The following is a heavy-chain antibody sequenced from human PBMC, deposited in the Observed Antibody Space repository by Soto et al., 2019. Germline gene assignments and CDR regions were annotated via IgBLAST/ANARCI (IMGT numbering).Heavy chain of an antibody. Sequence: SETLSLTCTVSGGSISSGGYYWSWIRQHPGKGLEWIGYIYYSGSTYYNPSLKSRVTISVDTSKNQFSLKLSSVTAADTAVYYCARDKSDYDILTGTYYYYMDVWGKGTTVTVSS. CDR3: ARDKSDYDILTGTYYYYMDV. V-gene: IGHV4-31*03. CDR2: IYYSGST. D-gene: IGHD3-9*01. J-gene: IGHJ6*03. CDR1: GGSISSGGYY.